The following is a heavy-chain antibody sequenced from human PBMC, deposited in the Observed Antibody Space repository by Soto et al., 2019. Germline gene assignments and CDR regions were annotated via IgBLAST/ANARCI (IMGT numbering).Heavy chain of an antibody. CDR2: LSYTGNSYNP. CDR1: GASISGSDHY. V-gene: IGHV4-30-4*01. Sequence: QVQLQESGPGLVKASQTLSLTCTVSGASISGSDHYWSWIRQPPGKGLEWIGHLSYTGNSYNPYYNPALPSRTTMSLDTSKNQFSLNMTSVTAADTAVYFCARSGRALRDYWGQGALVSVSS. J-gene: IGHJ4*02. D-gene: IGHD3-3*01. CDR3: ARSGRALRDY.